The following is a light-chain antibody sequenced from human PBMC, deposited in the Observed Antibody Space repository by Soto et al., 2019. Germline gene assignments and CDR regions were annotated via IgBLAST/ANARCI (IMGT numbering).Light chain of an antibody. CDR1: QDIGNY. CDR2: DAS. V-gene: IGKV1-33*01. CDR3: QQYGNLRLT. Sequence: DIQMTQSPSSLSASVGDRVTVTCQASQDIGNYLNWYQQKPGKAPKLLIYDASNLEAGVPSRFSGSGSGTDFTFTISTLQPEDIATYYCQQYGNLRLTFGGGTKVEIK. J-gene: IGKJ4*01.